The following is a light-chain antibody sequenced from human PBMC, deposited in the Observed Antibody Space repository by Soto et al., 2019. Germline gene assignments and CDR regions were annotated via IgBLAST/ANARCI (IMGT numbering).Light chain of an antibody. CDR3: QSYDSSLSGYV. V-gene: IGLV1-40*01. Sequence: QSVLTQPPSVSGAPGLRVTISCTGSSSNIGAGYDVHWYQQLPGTAPKLLLYNDNNRPSGVPDRISGSKSGTSASLAITGLQAEDEADYYCQSYDSSLSGYVFGTGTKLTVL. CDR1: SSNIGAGYD. J-gene: IGLJ1*01. CDR2: NDN.